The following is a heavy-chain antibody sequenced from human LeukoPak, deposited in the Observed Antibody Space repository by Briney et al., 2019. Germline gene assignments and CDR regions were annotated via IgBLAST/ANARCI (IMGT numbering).Heavy chain of an antibody. Sequence: ASVKVSCKASGYTFTSYGISWVRQAPGQGLEWMGWISAYNGNTNYAQKLQGRVTMTTDTSTSTAYMELRSLRSDDTAVYYRAATPGCSGGSCYLVWFDPWGQGTLVTVSS. CDR2: ISAYNGNT. CDR1: GYTFTSYG. D-gene: IGHD2-15*01. V-gene: IGHV1-18*01. J-gene: IGHJ5*02. CDR3: AATPGCSGGSCYLVWFDP.